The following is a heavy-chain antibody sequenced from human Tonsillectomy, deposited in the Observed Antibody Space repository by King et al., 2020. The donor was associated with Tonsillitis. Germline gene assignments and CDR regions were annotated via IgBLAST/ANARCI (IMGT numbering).Heavy chain of an antibody. D-gene: IGHD3-9*01. J-gene: IGHJ4*02. Sequence: VQLVESGGGLGKPGRSLRLSCTASGFTLGDYVMSWFRQAPGKGLEWVGFIRSKAYGGTTEYAASVKGRFSISRDDSKSIAYLQMNSLITEDTAVYYCAAPKNYETGYSQPLNYWGQGTLVTVSS. CDR2: IRSKAYGGTT. CDR3: AAPKNYETGYSQPLNY. CDR1: GFTLGDYV. V-gene: IGHV3-49*05.